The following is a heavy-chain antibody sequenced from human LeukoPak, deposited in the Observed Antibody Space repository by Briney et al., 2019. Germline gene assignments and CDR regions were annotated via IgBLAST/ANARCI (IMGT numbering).Heavy chain of an antibody. CDR3: ARGIWTSIWFGELFSNYNWFDP. V-gene: IGHV3-74*01. CDR2: INSDGSST. CDR1: GFTFSSYW. Sequence: GGSLRLSCAASGFTFSSYWMHWVRQAPGKGLVWVSRINSDGSSTSYADSVKGRFTISRDNAKNTLYLQMNSLRAEDTAVYYCARGIWTSIWFGELFSNYNWFDPWGQGTLVTVSS. J-gene: IGHJ5*02. D-gene: IGHD3-10*01.